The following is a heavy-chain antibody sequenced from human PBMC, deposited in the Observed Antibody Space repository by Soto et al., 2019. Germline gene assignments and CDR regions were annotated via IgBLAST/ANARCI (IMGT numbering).Heavy chain of an antibody. CDR2: IIPFIGTA. CDR3: ARGRTYYDSSGYPKNNWFDP. J-gene: IGHJ5*02. D-gene: IGHD3-22*01. Sequence: QVQLVQSGAEVKKPGSSVKVSCKASGGIFSSYAISWVRQAPGQGLEWMGGIIPFIGTANYAQKFQGRVTITEDESTSTAYMELSSRRSEDTAVYYCARGRTYYDSSGYPKNNWFDPWGQGTLVTVSS. CDR1: GGIFSSYA. V-gene: IGHV1-69*12.